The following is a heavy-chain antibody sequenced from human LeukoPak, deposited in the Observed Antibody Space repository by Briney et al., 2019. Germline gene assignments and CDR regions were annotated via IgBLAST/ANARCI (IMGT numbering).Heavy chain of an antibody. CDR3: AIDSVYCSGGSCYSSYYGMDV. V-gene: IGHV4-59*01. Sequence: SETLSLTCTVSGGSISSYYWSWIRQPPGKGLEWIGYIYYSGSTNYNPSLKSRVTISVDTSKNQFSLKLSSVTAADTAVYYCAIDSVYCSGGSCYSSYYGMDVWGQGTTVTVSS. J-gene: IGHJ6*02. D-gene: IGHD2-15*01. CDR2: IYYSGST. CDR1: GGSISSYY.